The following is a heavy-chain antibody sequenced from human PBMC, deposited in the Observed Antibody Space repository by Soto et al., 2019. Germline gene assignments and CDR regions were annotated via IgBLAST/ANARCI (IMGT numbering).Heavy chain of an antibody. CDR2: IYYSGST. Sequence: QVQLQESGPGLVKPSQTLSLTCTVSGGSISSGGYYWSWIRQHPGKGLEGIGYIYYSGSTYYNPSLKRRVTISVDTSKNQFSLKLSSVTAADTAVYYCARKRGATYYYYYGMDVWGQGTTVPVSS. V-gene: IGHV4-31*03. J-gene: IGHJ6*02. CDR3: ARKRGATYYYYYGMDV. CDR1: GGSISSGGYY.